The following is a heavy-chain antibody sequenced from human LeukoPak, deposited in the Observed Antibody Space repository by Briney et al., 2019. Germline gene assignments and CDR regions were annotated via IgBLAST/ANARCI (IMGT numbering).Heavy chain of an antibody. CDR1: GFTFSSYW. CDR3: AKHGDSSGYYYFDY. Sequence: GGSLRLSCAVSGFTFSSYWMSWVRQAPGKGLEWVANIKQARSEKYYVDSVKGRFTISRDNSKNTLYLQMNSLRAEDTALYYCAKHGDSSGYYYFDYWGQGTLVTVSS. J-gene: IGHJ4*02. V-gene: IGHV3-7*03. CDR2: IKQARSEK. D-gene: IGHD3-22*01.